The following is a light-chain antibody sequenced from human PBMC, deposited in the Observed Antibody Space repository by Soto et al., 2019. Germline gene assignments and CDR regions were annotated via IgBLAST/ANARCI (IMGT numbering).Light chain of an antibody. V-gene: IGKV3-20*01. Sequence: EIVLTQSPGTVSLSPGERATLSCRASQSVSSSYLAWYQQKPGQAPRLLIYGASSRATGIPDRFSGSGSGTDFTFTISRLEPEDFAVYYCQQYGSSPLTFGQGTDWRL. CDR1: QSVSSSY. CDR2: GAS. J-gene: IGKJ5*01. CDR3: QQYGSSPLT.